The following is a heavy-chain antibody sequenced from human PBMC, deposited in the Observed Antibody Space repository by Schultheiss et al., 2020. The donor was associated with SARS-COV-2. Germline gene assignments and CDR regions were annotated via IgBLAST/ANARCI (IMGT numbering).Heavy chain of an antibody. D-gene: IGHD4-17*01. CDR1: GFTFSSYA. CDR3: AKASLRVTTSPFDY. Sequence: GALRLSCAASGFTFSSYAMHWVRQAPGKGLEWVALISYDGSNKYYADSVKGRFTISRDNSKNTLYLQMNSLRAEDTAVYYCAKASLRVTTSPFDYWGQGTLVTVSS. CDR2: ISYDGSNK. V-gene: IGHV3-30*04. J-gene: IGHJ4*02.